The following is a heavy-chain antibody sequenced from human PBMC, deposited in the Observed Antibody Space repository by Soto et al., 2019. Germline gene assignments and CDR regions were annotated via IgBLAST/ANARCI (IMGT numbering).Heavy chain of an antibody. D-gene: IGHD2-2*01. CDR1: VGSFSGYY. V-gene: IGHV4-34*01. J-gene: IGHJ5*02. Sequence: SETLCITCAFYVGSFSGYYWSWIRQPPGKGLDWTGEINHSGSTNYNPSLKSRVTISVDTSKNQFSLKLSSVTAADTAVYYCARHNPILGYCSSTSCYGKGWFDPWGQGTMVTVSS. CDR2: INHSGST. CDR3: ARHNPILGYCSSTSCYGKGWFDP.